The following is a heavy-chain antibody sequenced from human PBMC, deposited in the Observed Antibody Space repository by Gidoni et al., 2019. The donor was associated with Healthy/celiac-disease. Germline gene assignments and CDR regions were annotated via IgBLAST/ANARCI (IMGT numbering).Heavy chain of an antibody. J-gene: IGHJ5*02. CDR1: GFTVSSYA. CDR3: AKELGAAAGSGP. D-gene: IGHD6-13*01. V-gene: IGHV3-23*01. CDR2: ISGSGGST. Sequence: EVQLLESGGGLVQPGGSLRLSCAASGFTVSSYAMSWVRQAPGKGLEWVSSISGSGGSTSYADSVKGRFTISRDNSKNTLYLQMNSLRAEDTAVYYCAKELGAAAGSGPWGQGTLVTVSS.